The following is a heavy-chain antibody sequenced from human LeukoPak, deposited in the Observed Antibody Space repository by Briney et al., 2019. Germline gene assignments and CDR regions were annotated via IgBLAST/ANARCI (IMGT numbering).Heavy chain of an antibody. Sequence: GGSLRLSCAASGFTFSDYYMSWIRQGPGKGLERVSAISGSGGSTYYADSVKGRFTISRDNSKNTLYLQMNSLRAEDTAVYYCAKGGIGSYFLAYLDYWGQGTLVTVSS. D-gene: IGHD1-26*01. V-gene: IGHV3-23*01. J-gene: IGHJ4*02. CDR2: ISGSGGST. CDR3: AKGGIGSYFLAYLDY. CDR1: GFTFSDYY.